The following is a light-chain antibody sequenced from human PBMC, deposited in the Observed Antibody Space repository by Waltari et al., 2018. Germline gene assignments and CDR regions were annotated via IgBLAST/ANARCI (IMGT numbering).Light chain of an antibody. V-gene: IGLV3-1*01. CDR1: ELGSTF. CDR2: QNT. J-gene: IGLJ2*01. Sequence: SYEVTQPPSVSVSPGQTASVTCSGDELGSTFTSWDQQRPGQSPVVVIYQNTKRPSGIPERFSGSNSGNTATLTISGTQAMDEADYYCQAWDSTIAVFGGGTKLTVL. CDR3: QAWDSTIAV.